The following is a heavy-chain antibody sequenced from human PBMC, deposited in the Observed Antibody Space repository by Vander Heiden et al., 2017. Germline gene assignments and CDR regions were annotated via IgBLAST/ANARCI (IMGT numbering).Heavy chain of an antibody. J-gene: IGHJ4*02. CDR3: AREGRDGYNVVDY. CDR1: GVTFSSYA. CDR2: ISYDGSNK. V-gene: IGHV3-30-3*01. Sequence: QVQPVESGGGVVQPGRFPRLTCAASGVTFSSYAMHWVRQAPGKGLEWVAVISYDGSNKYYADSVKGRFTISRDNSKNTLYLQMNSLRAEDTAVYYCAREGRDGYNVVDYWGQGTLVTVSS. D-gene: IGHD5-12*01.